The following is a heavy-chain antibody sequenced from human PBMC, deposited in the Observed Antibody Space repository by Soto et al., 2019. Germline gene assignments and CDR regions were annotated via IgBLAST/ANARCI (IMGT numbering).Heavy chain of an antibody. Sequence: QVQLVQSGAEVKKPGASVKVSCKASGYTFSSYGISWVRQAPGQGLEWMGWINPNNGNTNYAQKVKGRVTMTTDTSTSKAYMELRSLRSDDTAMYYCARGGPGAPFDYWGQGIPVTVSS. CDR2: INPNNGNT. CDR3: ARGGPGAPFDY. CDR1: GYTFSSYG. J-gene: IGHJ4*02. V-gene: IGHV1-18*01. D-gene: IGHD1-26*01.